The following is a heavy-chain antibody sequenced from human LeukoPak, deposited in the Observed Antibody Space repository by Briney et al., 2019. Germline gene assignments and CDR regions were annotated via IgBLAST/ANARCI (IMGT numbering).Heavy chain of an antibody. V-gene: IGHV4-59*11. J-gene: IGHJ3*02. CDR1: GGSISSHY. D-gene: IGHD3-22*01. CDR2: IYYSGST. Sequence: SETLSLSCTVSGGSISSHYWSWIRQPPGKGLEWIGYIYYSGSTNYNPSLKSRVTISVDTSKNQFSLKLSSVTAADTAVYYCARDIYYDSSGYGAFDIWGQGTMVTVSS. CDR3: ARDIYYDSSGYGAFDI.